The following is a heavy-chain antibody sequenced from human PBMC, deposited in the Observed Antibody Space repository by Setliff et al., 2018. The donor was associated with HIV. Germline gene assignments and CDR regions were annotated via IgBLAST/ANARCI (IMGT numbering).Heavy chain of an antibody. CDR3: ARMSVSAAVYFDS. Sequence: PSETLSLTCTVSGDSISSDDHYWSWIRQTPGKGLAWIGYIFNTGSTYYKSSLASRLTMSIDTSRNQFSLKLRSVTAADTAVFYCARMSVSAAVYFDSWGQGTLVTVSS. J-gene: IGHJ4*02. CDR2: IFNTGST. D-gene: IGHD6-25*01. CDR1: GDSISSDDHY. V-gene: IGHV4-30-4*08.